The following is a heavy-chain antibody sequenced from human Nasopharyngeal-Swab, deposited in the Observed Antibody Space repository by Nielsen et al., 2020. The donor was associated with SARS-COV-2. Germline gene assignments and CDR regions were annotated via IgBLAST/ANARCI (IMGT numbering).Heavy chain of an antibody. CDR3: ARDPGYCSSTSCRQAGYSSSCFTGHFDY. CDR2: IKQDGSEK. J-gene: IGHJ4*02. Sequence: WIRQPPGKGLEWVANIKQDGSEKYYVDSVKGRFTISRDNAKNSLYLQMNSPRAEDTAVYYCARDPGYCSSTSCRQAGYSSSCFTGHFDYWGQGTLVTVSS. D-gene: IGHD2-2*01. V-gene: IGHV3-7*03.